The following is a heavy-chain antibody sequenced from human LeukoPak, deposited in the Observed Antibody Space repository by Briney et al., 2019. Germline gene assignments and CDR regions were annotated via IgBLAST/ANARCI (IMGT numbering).Heavy chain of an antibody. J-gene: IGHJ4*02. CDR3: ARGSLTEDY. V-gene: IGHV4-34*01. D-gene: IGHD2-8*01. CDR1: GGSFSGYY. Sequence: SETLSLTCAVYGGSFSGYYWSWIRQPPGKGLEWIGEINHSGSTNYNPSLKSRVTISVDTSKNQFSLKLSSVTAADTAMFYCARGSLTEDYWGQGTLVTVSS. CDR2: INHSGST.